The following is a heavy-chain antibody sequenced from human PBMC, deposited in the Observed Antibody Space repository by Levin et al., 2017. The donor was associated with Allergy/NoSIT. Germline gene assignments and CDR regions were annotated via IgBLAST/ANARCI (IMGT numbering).Heavy chain of an antibody. D-gene: IGHD3-22*01. J-gene: IGHJ6*02. V-gene: IGHV3-23*01. Sequence: PGGSLRLSCAASGFSFSSYAMSWVRQAPGKGLEWVSAMSGSSGSTYYADPVKGRFTISRDNSKNTLYLQMSSLRAEDTAVYFCAKVGGSTAYYYPDYHYGLDGWGQGTTVTVSS. CDR3: AKVGGSTAYYYPDYHYGLDG. CDR1: GFSFSSYA. CDR2: MSGSSGST.